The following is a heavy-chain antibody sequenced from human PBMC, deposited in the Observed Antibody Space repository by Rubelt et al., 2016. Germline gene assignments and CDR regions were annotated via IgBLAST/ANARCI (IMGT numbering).Heavy chain of an antibody. V-gene: IGHV1-2*06. CDR3: ARGVGTAFDP. Sequence: APGQGLEWMGRINPNSGGTNYAQKLQGRVTMTRDTSISTAYMELSRLRSDDTAVYYCARGVGTAFDPWGQGTLVTVSS. J-gene: IGHJ5*02. CDR2: INPNSGGT. D-gene: IGHD1-1*01.